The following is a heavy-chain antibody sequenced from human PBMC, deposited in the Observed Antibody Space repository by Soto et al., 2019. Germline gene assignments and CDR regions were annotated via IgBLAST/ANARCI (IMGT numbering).Heavy chain of an antibody. V-gene: IGHV1-69*01. D-gene: IGHD3-10*01. Sequence: QVQLVQSGTEVKKPGSSVEVSCKASGGTFSSYAISWVRQAPGQGLEWMGGIIPIFGTTNYAQRFQGRVSITADESTSTTYMELSSLRSEDTAVYYCAGSYKYGSGTFDAFDIWGQGTLVTVSS. CDR1: GGTFSSYA. CDR3: AGSYKYGSGTFDAFDI. CDR2: IIPIFGTT. J-gene: IGHJ3*02.